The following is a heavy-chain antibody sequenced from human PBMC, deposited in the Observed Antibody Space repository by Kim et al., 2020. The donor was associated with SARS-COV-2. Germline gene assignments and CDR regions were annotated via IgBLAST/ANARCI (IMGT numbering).Heavy chain of an antibody. V-gene: IGHV3-30-3*01. CDR3: GRDFTEKYSIDY. Sequence: GGSLRLSCTPFGFTFRRHGMHWVRQAPGKGLEWVANILFDGYLEYYADSVKGRFTISRDNSKNTLYLQMSSLRSEDTAVYYCGRDFTEKYSIDYWGQGALVTVSS. D-gene: IGHD2-15*01. CDR2: ILFDGYLE. J-gene: IGHJ4*02. CDR1: GFTFRRHG.